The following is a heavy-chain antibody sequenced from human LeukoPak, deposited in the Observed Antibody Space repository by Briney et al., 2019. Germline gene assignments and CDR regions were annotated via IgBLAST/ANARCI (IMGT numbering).Heavy chain of an antibody. V-gene: IGHV3-49*03. CDR2: IRSKAYGGTT. D-gene: IGHD6-19*01. Sequence: GGSLRLSCTASGFTFGDYAMSWFRQAPGKGLEWVGFIRSKAYGGTTEYAASVKGRFTISRDDSKSIAYLQMNSLKTEDTAVYYCTRDQWLVPLYYFDYWGQGTLVTVSS. J-gene: IGHJ4*02. CDR3: TRDQWLVPLYYFDY. CDR1: GFTFGDYA.